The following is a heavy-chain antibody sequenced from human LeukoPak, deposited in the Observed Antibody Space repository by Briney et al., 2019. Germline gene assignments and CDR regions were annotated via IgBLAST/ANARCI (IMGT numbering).Heavy chain of an antibody. Sequence: GGSLRLSCAASGFTFSSYWMSWVRQAPGKGLEWVANIKQDGSEKYYVDSVKGRFTISRDNAKNSLYLQMNSLRAEDTAVYYCARVCDYGDFPFYFDYWGQGTLVTVSS. D-gene: IGHD4-17*01. CDR1: GFTFSSYW. J-gene: IGHJ4*02. CDR2: IKQDGSEK. V-gene: IGHV3-7*01. CDR3: ARVCDYGDFPFYFDY.